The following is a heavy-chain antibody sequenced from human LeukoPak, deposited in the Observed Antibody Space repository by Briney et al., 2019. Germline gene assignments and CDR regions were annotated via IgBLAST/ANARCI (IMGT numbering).Heavy chain of an antibody. V-gene: IGHV1-24*01. J-gene: IGHJ4*02. CDR3: ATTTRYSGSLDFDY. Sequence: DPEDGETIYAQKFQGRVTMTEDTSTDTAYMELSSLRSEDTAVYYCATTTRYSGSLDFDYWGQGTLVTVSS. CDR2: DPEDGET. D-gene: IGHD1-26*01.